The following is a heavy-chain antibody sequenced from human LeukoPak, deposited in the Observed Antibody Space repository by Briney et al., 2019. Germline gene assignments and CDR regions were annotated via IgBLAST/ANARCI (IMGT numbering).Heavy chain of an antibody. CDR3: ARDHSGSYWVYYYYYMDV. V-gene: IGHV4-59*12. Sequence: PSETLSLTCTVSGGSISSYYWSWIRQPPGKGLEWIGYIYYSGSTNYNPSLKSRVTISVDTSKNQFSLKLSSVTAADTAVYYCARDHSGSYWVYYYYYMDVWGKGTTVTVSS. CDR2: IYYSGST. J-gene: IGHJ6*03. CDR1: GGSISSYY. D-gene: IGHD1-26*01.